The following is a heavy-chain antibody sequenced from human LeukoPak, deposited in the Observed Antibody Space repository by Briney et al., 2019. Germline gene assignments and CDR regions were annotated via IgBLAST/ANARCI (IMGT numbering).Heavy chain of an antibody. D-gene: IGHD5-18*01. J-gene: IGHJ4*02. CDR2: INHSGST. Sequence: SETLSLTCAVYGGSFSGYYWSWIRQPPGKELEWIGEINHSGSTNYNPSLKSRVTISVDTSKNQFSLKLSSVTAADTAVYYCAMGYSYGYSDYWGQGTLVTVSS. V-gene: IGHV4-34*01. CDR3: AMGYSYGYSDY. CDR1: GGSFSGYY.